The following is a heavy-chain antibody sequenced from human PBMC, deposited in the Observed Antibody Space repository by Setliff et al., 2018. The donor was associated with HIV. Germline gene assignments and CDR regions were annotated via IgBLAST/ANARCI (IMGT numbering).Heavy chain of an antibody. V-gene: IGHV1-18*01. D-gene: IGHD3-9*01. CDR3: ARDPAFRRYYDILTGYSPSWFDP. CDR2: ISAYNGNT. CDR1: GGTFSSFA. J-gene: IGHJ5*02. Sequence: GASVKVSCKASGGTFSSFAISWVRQAPGQGLEWMGWISAYNGNTNHAQKLQGRVTMTTDTSTSTAYMELRSLRSDDTAVYYCARDPAFRRYYDILTGYSPSWFDPWGQGTLVTVSS.